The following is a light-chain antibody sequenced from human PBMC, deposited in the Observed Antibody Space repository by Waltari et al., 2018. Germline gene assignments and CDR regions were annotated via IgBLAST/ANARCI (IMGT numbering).Light chain of an antibody. J-gene: IGLJ3*02. CDR2: ENS. CDR1: GSNIGNTF. CDR3: GSWDTSLGGNWV. Sequence: QSVLTPPPSVSAAPGLKVPIPCSGSGSNIGNTFFPCDQQLPGTAPKLLIYENSQRPSGIPDRFSGSRSGTSATLGITGLQTGDEADYYCGSWDTSLGGNWVFGGGTKVTVL. V-gene: IGLV1-51*02.